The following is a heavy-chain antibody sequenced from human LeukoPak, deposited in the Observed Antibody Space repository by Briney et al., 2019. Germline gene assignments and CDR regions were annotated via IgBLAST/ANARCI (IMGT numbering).Heavy chain of an antibody. V-gene: IGHV3-48*04. J-gene: IGHJ4*02. CDR3: ARDPSHIVVVPAAPDY. Sequence: PGGSLRLSCAASGFTFSSYSMNWVRQAPGKGLEWVSYISSSSSTIYYADSVKGRFTISRDNAKNSLYLQMNSLRAEDMAVYYCARDPSHIVVVPAAPDYWGQGTLVTVSS. CDR2: ISSSSSTI. CDR1: GFTFSSYS. D-gene: IGHD2-2*01.